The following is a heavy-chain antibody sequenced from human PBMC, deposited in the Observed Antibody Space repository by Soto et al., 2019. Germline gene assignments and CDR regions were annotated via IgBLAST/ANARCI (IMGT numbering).Heavy chain of an antibody. D-gene: IGHD2-15*01. J-gene: IGHJ4*02. CDR3: AKLVIGYCSGNTCDDY. Sequence: LRLSCAASGFTFSYGIHWLRQAPGKGLEWVAYISYDSSNKFYGDSVKGRFTISRDNSKNTQFLQMNSLRAEDTAVYYCAKLVIGYCSGNTCDDYWGQGTLVTVSS. CDR1: GFTFSYG. CDR2: ISYDSSNK. V-gene: IGHV3-30*18.